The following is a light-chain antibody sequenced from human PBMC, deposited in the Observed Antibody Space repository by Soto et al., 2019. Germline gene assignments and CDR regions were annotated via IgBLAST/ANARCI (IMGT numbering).Light chain of an antibody. V-gene: IGKV3-11*01. J-gene: IGKJ4*02. CDR3: PQEISWPLT. Sequence: IVLTQSSATLSSSPGERATLSCRASQSVTNSLAWYQQKPGQAPRLLVYGASNRAPGIPTRFSGSGSGTDFTLTISNLGPEDSTVYYCPQEISWPLTAGGGTKV. CDR1: QSVTNS. CDR2: GAS.